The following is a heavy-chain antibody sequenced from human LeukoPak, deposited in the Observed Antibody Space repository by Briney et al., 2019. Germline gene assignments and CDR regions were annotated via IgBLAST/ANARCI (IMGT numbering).Heavy chain of an antibody. Sequence: ASVKVSCKASGYTFTNYYMHWVRQAPGQGLKWMGIINPYGGSTSYAQKFQGRVTMTRDTSTSTVYMDLSSLRSEDTAVYYCARDPRLSSGYSTGILWYFDVWGRGTLVTVSS. J-gene: IGHJ2*01. CDR2: INPYGGST. CDR3: ARDPRLSSGYSTGILWYFDV. D-gene: IGHD3-22*01. CDR1: GYTFTNYY. V-gene: IGHV1-46*01.